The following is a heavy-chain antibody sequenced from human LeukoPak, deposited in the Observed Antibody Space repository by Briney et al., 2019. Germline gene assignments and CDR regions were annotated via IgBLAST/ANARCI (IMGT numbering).Heavy chain of an antibody. Sequence: GVSLRLSCAASGFTFSSYVMSWVRQTPGKGLEWVSTISGSGGTTYYADSVKGRFTISRDNAKNSLYLQMNSLRVEDTAVYFCARDLPYASGARKPMDFWGQGTLVTVSS. V-gene: IGHV3-23*01. J-gene: IGHJ4*02. CDR1: GFTFSSYV. CDR2: ISGSGGTT. CDR3: ARDLPYASGARKPMDF. D-gene: IGHD3-10*01.